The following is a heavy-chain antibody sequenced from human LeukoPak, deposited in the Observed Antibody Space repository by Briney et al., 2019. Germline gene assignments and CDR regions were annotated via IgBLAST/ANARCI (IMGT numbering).Heavy chain of an antibody. V-gene: IGHV3-48*03. D-gene: IGHD3-10*02. CDR1: GFSFSSYE. CDR2: ISSSGSTI. CDR3: AELGITMIGGV. J-gene: IGHJ6*04. Sequence: GGSLRLSCAASGFSFSSYEMNWVRQALGKGLEWVSYISSSGSTIYYADSVKGRFTISRDNAKNSLYLQMNSLRAEDTAVYYCAELGITMIGGVWGKGTTVTISS.